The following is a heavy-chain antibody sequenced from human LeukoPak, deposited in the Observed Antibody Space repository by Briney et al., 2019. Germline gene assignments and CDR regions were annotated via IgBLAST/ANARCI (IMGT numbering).Heavy chain of an antibody. J-gene: IGHJ3*02. CDR3: ARTGRGYYDFWSGYPRAAFDI. CDR2: IYYSGST. D-gene: IGHD3-3*01. V-gene: IGHV4-30-4*08. CDR1: GCSISSGDYY. Sequence: SQTLSLTCTVSGCSISSGDYYWSWIRQPPGKGLEWIGYIYYSGSTYYNPSLKSRVTISVDTSKNQFSLKLSSVTAADTAVYYCARTGRGYYDFWSGYPRAAFDIWGQGTMVTVSS.